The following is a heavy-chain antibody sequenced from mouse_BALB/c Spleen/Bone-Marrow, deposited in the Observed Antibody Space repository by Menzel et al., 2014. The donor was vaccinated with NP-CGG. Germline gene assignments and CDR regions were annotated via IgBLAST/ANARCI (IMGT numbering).Heavy chain of an antibody. J-gene: IGHJ4*01. CDR1: GYTFTSYW. D-gene: IGHD1-1*01. V-gene: IGHV1-7*01. CDR2: INPSTGYT. CDR3: ARQITTVDYAMDY. Sequence: QVQLQQSGAEPAKPGASVKMSCKAPGYTFTSYWMHWVKQRPGQGLEWIGYINPSTGYTEYNQKFKDKATLTADKSSSTAYMQLSSLTSEDSAVYYCARQITTVDYAMDYWGQGTSVTVSS.